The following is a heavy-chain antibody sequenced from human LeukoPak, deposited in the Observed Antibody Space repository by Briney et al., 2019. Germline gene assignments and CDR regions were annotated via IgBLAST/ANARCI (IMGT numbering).Heavy chain of an antibody. CDR3: ARYNTGSVDY. CDR1: GFTFSSYA. D-gene: IGHD2-8*02. CDR2: IWYDGSKK. Sequence: PGGSLRLSCAASGFTFSSYAMSWVRQAPGKGLEWVAVIWYDGSKKYYADSVKGRFTISRDNSKNTLYLQMDSLRAEDTAVYYCARYNTGSVDYWGQGTLVTVSS. J-gene: IGHJ4*02. V-gene: IGHV3-33*08.